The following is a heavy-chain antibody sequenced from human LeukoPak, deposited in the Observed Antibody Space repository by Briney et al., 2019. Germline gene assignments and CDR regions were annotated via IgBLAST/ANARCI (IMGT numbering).Heavy chain of an antibody. J-gene: IGHJ4*02. D-gene: IGHD6-19*01. CDR3: AKDSGAAGSGWYGGHFDY. Sequence: AGSLRLSGAASGFTFSSYAMSWVRQSSGKGLEWVSAICGSGGRDGGTFYADSVKGPFTTSRDNSKTTLYLQMHSLRPEDTAVYYCAKDSGAAGSGWYGGHFDYWGQGTLLTVSS. CDR2: ICGSGGRDGGT. CDR1: GFTFSSYA. V-gene: IGHV3-23*01.